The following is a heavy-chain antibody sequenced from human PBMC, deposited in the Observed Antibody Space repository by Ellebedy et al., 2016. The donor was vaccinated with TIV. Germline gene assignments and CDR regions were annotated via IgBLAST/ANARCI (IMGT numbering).Heavy chain of an antibody. CDR1: GFTFNNYA. Sequence: GGSLRLXXAVSGFTFNNYAMSWVRQAPGKGLEWVSAISGGGDSTYTVEGRFTIFRDNSENTLFLQMNSLRAEDTAVYYCAKETSITTTAIFHLWGQGTLVTVSS. CDR3: AKETSITTTAIFHL. D-gene: IGHD1-1*01. J-gene: IGHJ5*02. CDR2: ISGGGDST. V-gene: IGHV3-23*01.